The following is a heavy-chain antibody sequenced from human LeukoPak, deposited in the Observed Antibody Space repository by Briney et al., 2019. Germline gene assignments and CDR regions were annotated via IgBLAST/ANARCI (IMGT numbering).Heavy chain of an antibody. D-gene: IGHD3-10*01. CDR3: ARLRGLLSFGYFDY. CDR1: GYTFTGYY. CDR2: INAGNGNT. V-gene: IGHV1-3*01. Sequence: ASVKVSCKASGYTFTGYYMHWVRQAPGQRLEWMGWINAGNGNTKYSQKFQGRVTITRDTSASTAYMELSSLRSEDTAVYYCARLRGLLSFGYFDYWGQGTLVTVSS. J-gene: IGHJ4*02.